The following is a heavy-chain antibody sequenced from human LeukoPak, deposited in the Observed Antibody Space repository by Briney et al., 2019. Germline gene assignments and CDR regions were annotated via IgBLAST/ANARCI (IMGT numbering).Heavy chain of an antibody. Sequence: GGSLRLSCAASGFTFNNYAMYWVRQAPGKGPEWVSGISGSGGITYYAESVEGRFTIFRDNSKNTLYLQMNSLRAEDTAVYYCAKFGAAAGNFDYWGQGTLVTVTS. J-gene: IGHJ4*02. CDR3: AKFGAAAGNFDY. V-gene: IGHV3-23*01. CDR2: ISGSGGIT. D-gene: IGHD6-13*01. CDR1: GFTFNNYA.